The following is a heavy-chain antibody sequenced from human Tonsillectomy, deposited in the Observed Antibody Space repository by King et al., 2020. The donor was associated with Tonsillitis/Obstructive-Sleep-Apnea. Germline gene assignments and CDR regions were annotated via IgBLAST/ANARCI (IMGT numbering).Heavy chain of an antibody. V-gene: IGHV5-10-1*03. J-gene: IGHJ6*02. CDR1: GYSFTSYW. Sequence: VQLVESEAEVKKPGQSLRISCKGSGYSFTSYWINWVRQMPGKGLEWMGRIDPSDSYTNYSPSFQGHVTISADKSISTAYLQWSSLEASDTAMYYCAKHGPSYYDPSSGMDVWGQGTTVTVSS. CDR2: IDPSDSYT. D-gene: IGHD3-3*01. CDR3: AKHGPSYYDPSSGMDV.